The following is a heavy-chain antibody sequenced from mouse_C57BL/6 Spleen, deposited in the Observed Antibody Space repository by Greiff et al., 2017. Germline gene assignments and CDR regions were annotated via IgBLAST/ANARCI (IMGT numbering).Heavy chain of an antibody. CDR1: GYTFTTYP. D-gene: IGHD1-1*01. CDR3: ARRYYYGSSHWYFDV. CDR2: FHPYNDDT. V-gene: IGHV1-47*01. Sequence: VKLQQSGAELVKPGASVKMSCKASGYTFTTYPIEWMKQNHGKSLEWIGNFHPYNDDTKYNEKFKGKATLTVEKSSSTVYLELSRLTSDDSAVYYCARRYYYGSSHWYFDVWGTGTTVTVSS. J-gene: IGHJ1*03.